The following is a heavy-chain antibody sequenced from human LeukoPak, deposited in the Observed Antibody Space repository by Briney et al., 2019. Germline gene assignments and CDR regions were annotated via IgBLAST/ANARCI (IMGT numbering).Heavy chain of an antibody. CDR1: GFTFTTYW. CDR2: IKQDGSDK. V-gene: IGHV3-7*01. CDR3: ARAYCGGDCYSRGEAFDI. Sequence: GGSLRLSCAASGFTFTTYWMTWVRQAPGKGLEWVANIKQDGSDKYYVDSVKGRFTISRDNARKSVYLQMNSLRAEDTAVYYCARAYCGGDCYSRGEAFDIWGQGTMVTVSS. J-gene: IGHJ3*02. D-gene: IGHD2-21*02.